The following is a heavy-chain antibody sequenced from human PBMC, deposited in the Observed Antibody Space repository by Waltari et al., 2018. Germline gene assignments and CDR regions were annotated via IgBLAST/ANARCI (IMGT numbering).Heavy chain of an antibody. CDR2: ISYDGSNK. Sequence: QVQLVESGGGVVQPGRSLRLSCAASGFTFSNYGMHWVRQAPGKGLEWVAVISYDGSNKYYADSGKGRFTISRDNSKNTLYLQMNSLRAEDTAVYYCAKDLYYYDSSDYYFPLDYWGQGTLVTVSS. V-gene: IGHV3-30*18. J-gene: IGHJ4*02. CDR3: AKDLYYYDSSDYYFPLDY. D-gene: IGHD3-22*01. CDR1: GFTFSNYG.